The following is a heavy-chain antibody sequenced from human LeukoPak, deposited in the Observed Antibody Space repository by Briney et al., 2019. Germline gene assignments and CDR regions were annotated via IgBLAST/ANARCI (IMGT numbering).Heavy chain of an antibody. CDR3: ARNPRGGNECFDP. CDR2: IYYSGST. CDR1: GYSISSNNW. V-gene: IGHV4-28*01. J-gene: IGHJ5*02. D-gene: IGHD3-10*01. Sequence: PSDTLSLTCAVSGYSISSNNWWGWIRQSPGKGLEWIGYIYYSGSTYYNPSLKSRVTMSMDTSKNQFSLKLSSVTAVDTAVYYCARNPRGGNECFDPWGQGTLVTVSS.